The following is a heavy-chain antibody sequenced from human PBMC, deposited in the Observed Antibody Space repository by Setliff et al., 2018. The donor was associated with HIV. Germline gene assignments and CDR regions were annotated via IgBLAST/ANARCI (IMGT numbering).Heavy chain of an antibody. CDR3: ASVNSGSYGGPLDF. CDR2: ISVYNGNT. J-gene: IGHJ3*01. CDR1: GYTFLNYG. Sequence: ASVKVSCKASGYTFLNYGINWVRQAPGQGLEWMGWISVYNGNTNYARKLQGRVTMTTDTSTRTVYMELRSLRSDDTAVYYCASVNSGSYGGPLDFWGQGTMVTVSS. V-gene: IGHV1-18*01. D-gene: IGHD1-26*01.